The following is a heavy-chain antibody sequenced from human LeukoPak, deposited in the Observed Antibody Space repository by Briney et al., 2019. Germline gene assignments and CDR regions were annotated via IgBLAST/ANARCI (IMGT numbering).Heavy chain of an antibody. CDR3: AKDPFRFTSRSGAYYFDY. D-gene: IGHD6-13*01. V-gene: IGHV3-23*01. CDR1: GFTFSSYA. J-gene: IGHJ4*02. CDR2: IGGAGGST. Sequence: GGSLRLSCAASGFTFSSYAMSWVRQVPGKGLEWVSAIGGAGGSTYYADSVRGRFTISRDDSKNTLYPQMNGLRAEDTAVYFCAKDPFRFTSRSGAYYFDYWGQGTLVTVSS.